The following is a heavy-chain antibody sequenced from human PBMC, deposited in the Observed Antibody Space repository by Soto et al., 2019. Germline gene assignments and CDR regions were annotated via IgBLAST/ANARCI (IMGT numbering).Heavy chain of an antibody. J-gene: IGHJ6*02. Sequence: QVQLVQSGAEVKKPGASVKVSCKASGYTFTSYGISWVRQAPGQGLEWMAWISAYNGNTNYAQKLQGRVTMTTDTSASTAYMELRSLRSDDTAVYYCARDRSVVLVVPAAPLGFYYYGMDVWGQGTTVTVSS. CDR2: ISAYNGNT. CDR1: GYTFTSYG. D-gene: IGHD2-2*01. CDR3: ARDRSVVLVVPAAPLGFYYYGMDV. V-gene: IGHV1-18*01.